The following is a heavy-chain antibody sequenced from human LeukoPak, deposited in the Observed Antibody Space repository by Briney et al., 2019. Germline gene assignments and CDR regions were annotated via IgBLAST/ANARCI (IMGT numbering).Heavy chain of an antibody. CDR3: AKDLYSSGWYEGFDY. CDR2: ISWNSGSI. J-gene: IGHJ4*02. D-gene: IGHD6-19*01. Sequence: PPGRSLRLSCAASGFTSDDYAMHWVRQAPGKGLEWVSGISWNSGSIGYADSVKGRFTISRDNAKNSLYLQMNSLRAEDMALYYCAKDLYSSGWYEGFDYWGQGTLVTVSS. CDR1: GFTSDDYA. V-gene: IGHV3-9*02.